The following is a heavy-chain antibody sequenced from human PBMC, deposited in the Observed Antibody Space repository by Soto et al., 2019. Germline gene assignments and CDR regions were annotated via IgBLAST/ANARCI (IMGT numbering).Heavy chain of an antibody. CDR1: GGSFSGYY. V-gene: IGHV4-34*01. D-gene: IGHD2-2*02. CDR2: INHSGST. J-gene: IGHJ5*02. Sequence: SETLSLTCAVYGGSFSGYYWSWIRQPPGKGLEWIGEINHSGSTNYNPSLKSRVTISVDTSKNQFSLKLSSVTAADTAVYYCARRNYTYNWFDPWGQGTLVTVSS. CDR3: ARRNYTYNWFDP.